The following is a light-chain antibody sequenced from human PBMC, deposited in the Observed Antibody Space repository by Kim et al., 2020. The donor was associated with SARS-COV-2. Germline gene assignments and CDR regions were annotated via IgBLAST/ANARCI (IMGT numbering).Light chain of an antibody. CDR1: ESISDY. J-gene: IGKJ4*01. V-gene: IGKV3-15*01. CDR2: GAS. Sequence: EIVMTQSPATVSVSPGERATLSCRASESISDYLAWYQVKPGQAPRLLIYGASVRATGITSRYSGGGSGTEFTLTISSLQSEDFAVYYCQQYNEWPLLTFGGGTKLDI. CDR3: QQYNEWPLLT.